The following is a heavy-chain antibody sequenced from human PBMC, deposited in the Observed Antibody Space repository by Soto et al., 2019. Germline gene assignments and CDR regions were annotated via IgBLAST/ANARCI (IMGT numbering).Heavy chain of an antibody. CDR3: ARAPSVATKNDAFDI. V-gene: IGHV1-8*01. Sequence: ASVKGSCKASGYTFTSYDINWVRQATGQGLEWMGWMNPNSGNTGYAQKFQGRVTMTRNTSISTAYMELSSLRSEDTAVYYCARAPSVATKNDAFDIWGQGTMVTVSS. J-gene: IGHJ3*02. CDR2: MNPNSGNT. D-gene: IGHD5-12*01. CDR1: GYTFTSYD.